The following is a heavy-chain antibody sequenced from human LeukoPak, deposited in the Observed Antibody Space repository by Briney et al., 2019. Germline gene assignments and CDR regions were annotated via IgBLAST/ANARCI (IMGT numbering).Heavy chain of an antibody. CDR3: ARDGSSRSLQF. V-gene: IGHV3-53*01. J-gene: IGHJ1*01. Sequence: GGSLRLSCAASGFTVSSNYMSWVRQAPGKGLEWVSLIHSDDSTYYADSVKGRFTISRDNSKNTLYLQMNSLRAEDTAMYYCARDGSSRSLQFWGQGTLVTVSS. CDR2: IHSDDST. CDR1: GFTVSSNY.